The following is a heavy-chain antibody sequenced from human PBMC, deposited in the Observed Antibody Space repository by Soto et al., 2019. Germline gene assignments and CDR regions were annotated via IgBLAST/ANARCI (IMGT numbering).Heavy chain of an antibody. J-gene: IGHJ6*02. Sequence: GASVKVSCKASGYTFTGYYMHWVRQAPGQGLEWMGWINPNSGGTNYAQKFQGWVTMTRDTSISTAYMELSRLRSDDTAVYYCAREGGSGSYYNVPYYYYYYGMDVWGQGTTVTVSS. CDR1: GYTFTGYY. CDR3: AREGGSGSYYNVPYYYYYYGMDV. V-gene: IGHV1-2*04. CDR2: INPNSGGT. D-gene: IGHD3-10*01.